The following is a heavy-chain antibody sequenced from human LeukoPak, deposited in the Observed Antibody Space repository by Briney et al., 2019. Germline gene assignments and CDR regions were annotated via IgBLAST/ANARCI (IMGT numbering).Heavy chain of an antibody. J-gene: IGHJ5*02. CDR1: GGSVSSNGYF. CDR3: ARVDVDYDYVWGSYRYSRFDP. CDR2: IYYSGST. Sequence: SETLSLTCTVSGGSVSSNGYFWNWIRQPPGKGLEWIGYIYYSGSTNYNPSLKSRVTISVDTSKNQFSLKLSSVTAADTAVYYCARVDVDYDYVWGSYRYSRFDPWGQGTLVTVSS. D-gene: IGHD3-16*02. V-gene: IGHV4-61*08.